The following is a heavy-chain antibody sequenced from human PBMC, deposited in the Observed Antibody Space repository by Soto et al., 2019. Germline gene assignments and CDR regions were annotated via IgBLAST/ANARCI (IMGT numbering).Heavy chain of an antibody. Sequence: QVQLVQSGAEGKKPGASVKVSCKASGYTFTSYGISWVRQAPGQGREWMGWISAYNGNTNYAQKLQGRVTRTTDTSTSTAYMELRSLRSDDTAVYYCARDLIVGATPPYYFDYWGQGALVTVSS. CDR2: ISAYNGNT. V-gene: IGHV1-18*01. J-gene: IGHJ4*02. CDR3: ARDLIVGATPPYYFDY. CDR1: GYTFTSYG. D-gene: IGHD1-26*01.